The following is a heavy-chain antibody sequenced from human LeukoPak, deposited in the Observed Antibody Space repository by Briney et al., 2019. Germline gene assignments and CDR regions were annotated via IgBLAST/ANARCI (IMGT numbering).Heavy chain of an antibody. CDR3: ARANTAIWSGDLRDWFDP. Sequence: ASAKLSCKASGYTFTTYGISWVRQAPGQGREWMGWISAYNGNTIYAQKLQRRVTMTTYTSTSTAYMELRSLRADDTAVYYCARANTAIWSGDLRDWFDPWGQGTLVTVSS. D-gene: IGHD3-3*01. J-gene: IGHJ5*02. V-gene: IGHV1-18*01. CDR2: ISAYNGNT. CDR1: GYTFTTYG.